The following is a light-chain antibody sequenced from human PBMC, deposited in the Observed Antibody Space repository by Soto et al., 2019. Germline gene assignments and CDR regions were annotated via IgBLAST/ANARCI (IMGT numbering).Light chain of an antibody. Sequence: DIHMTQSPSSLSASVGDRVTITCRASQSISNYLNWYQQKPGKAPNLLIYIASNLHSGVPSRFSGSGSGTDFTITISSLQPEDFATYYCQQSYSTPYTFGQGTKLDI. V-gene: IGKV1-39*01. CDR2: IAS. CDR3: QQSYSTPYT. CDR1: QSISNY. J-gene: IGKJ2*01.